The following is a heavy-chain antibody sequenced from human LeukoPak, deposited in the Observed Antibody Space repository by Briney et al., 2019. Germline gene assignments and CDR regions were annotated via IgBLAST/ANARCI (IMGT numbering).Heavy chain of an antibody. CDR3: AREGDRDGYNQFDY. Sequence: SVKVSCKASGGTFSSYAISWVRQAPGQGLEWMGGIIPIFGTANYAQKFQGRVTMTRDTSTSTVYMELSSLRSEDTAVYYCAREGDRDGYNQFDYWGQGTLVTVSS. CDR1: GGTFSSYA. D-gene: IGHD5-24*01. CDR2: IIPIFGTA. V-gene: IGHV1-69*05. J-gene: IGHJ4*02.